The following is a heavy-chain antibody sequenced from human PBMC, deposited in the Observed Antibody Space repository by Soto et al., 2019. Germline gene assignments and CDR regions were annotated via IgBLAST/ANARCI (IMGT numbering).Heavy chain of an antibody. V-gene: IGHV4-39*01. CDR2: IYYSGST. D-gene: IGHD3-10*01. CDR1: GGSISSSSYY. Sequence: QLQLQESGPGLVKPSETLSLTCTVSGGSISSSSYYWGWIRQPPGKGLEWIGSIYYSGSTYYNPSLKSRVTISVDTSKNQFSLKLSSVTAADTAVYYCARREEGYYGSGSYLWFDPWGQGTLLTVSS. CDR3: ARREEGYYGSGSYLWFDP. J-gene: IGHJ5*02.